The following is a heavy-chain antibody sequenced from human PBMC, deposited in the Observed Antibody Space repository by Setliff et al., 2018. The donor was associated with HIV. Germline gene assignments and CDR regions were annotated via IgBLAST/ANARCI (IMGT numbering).Heavy chain of an antibody. D-gene: IGHD5-12*01. V-gene: IGHV4-4*07. CDR1: GGSISTYY. J-gene: IGHJ4*02. CDR3: VGGLRARSQGHFDY. CDR2: IFASGST. Sequence: PSETLSLTCTVSGGSISTYYLTWIRQPAGKGLAWIGRIFASGSTNYNPSLKSRVTMSVDTSKNQFSLRLSSVTAADTAVYYCVGGLRARSQGHFDYWGQGTLVTSPQ.